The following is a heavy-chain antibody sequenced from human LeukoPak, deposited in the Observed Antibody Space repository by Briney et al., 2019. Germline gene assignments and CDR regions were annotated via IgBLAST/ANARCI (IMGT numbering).Heavy chain of an antibody. Sequence: ASVKVSCKAPGYTFTGYYMHWVRQAPGQGLEWMGWINPNSGGTNYAQKFQGWVTMTWDTSISTAYMELSRLRSDDTAVYYCAREEGIAVANNWFDPWGQGTLVTVSS. CDR1: GYTFTGYY. CDR3: AREEGIAVANNWFDP. V-gene: IGHV1-2*04. CDR2: INPNSGGT. D-gene: IGHD6-19*01. J-gene: IGHJ5*02.